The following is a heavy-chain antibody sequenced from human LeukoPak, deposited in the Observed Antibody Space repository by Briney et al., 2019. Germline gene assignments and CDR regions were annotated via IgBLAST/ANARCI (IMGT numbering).Heavy chain of an antibody. CDR3: ARGYYDILTGYNLFDY. CDR1: GGSFSNCA. D-gene: IGHD3-9*01. V-gene: IGHV1-69*05. CDR2: IIPIFGTA. J-gene: IGHJ4*02. Sequence: ASVKVSCKASGGSFSNCAIRWVRQAPGQGREWMGRIIPIFGTANYAQKFQGRVTITTDESTGTAYMELSSLRSEDTAVYYCARGYYDILTGYNLFDYWGQGTLVTASS.